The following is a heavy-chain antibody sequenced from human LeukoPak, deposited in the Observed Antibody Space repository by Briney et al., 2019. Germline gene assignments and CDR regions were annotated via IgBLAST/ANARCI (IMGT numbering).Heavy chain of an antibody. CDR3: SRDGARHLMGHKSC. CDR1: GFTFSNYW. D-gene: IGHD2-8*01. V-gene: IGHV3-7*01. J-gene: IGHJ4*02. Sequence: PGGSLRLSCAASGFTFSNYWMSWVRQAPGKGLEWLANIKEDGSEKYYVDSVKGRFTVSRDNAKNSMSLQMDSLSAEDTAVYYCSRDGARHLMGHKSCWGQGTLVTVSS. CDR2: IKEDGSEK.